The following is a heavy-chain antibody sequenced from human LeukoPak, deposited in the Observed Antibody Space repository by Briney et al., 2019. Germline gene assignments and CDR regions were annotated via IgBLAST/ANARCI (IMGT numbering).Heavy chain of an antibody. D-gene: IGHD3-10*01. V-gene: IGHV1-2*02. CDR3: ARDRITMVRGVRSPHDY. CDR2: INPNSGGT. Sequence: GASVKVSCKASGYTFTGYYMHWVRQAPGQGLEWMGWINPNSGGTNYAQKFQGRVTMTRDTSISTAYMELSRLRSDDTAVYYRARDRITMVRGVRSPHDYWGQGTLVTVSS. J-gene: IGHJ4*02. CDR1: GYTFTGYY.